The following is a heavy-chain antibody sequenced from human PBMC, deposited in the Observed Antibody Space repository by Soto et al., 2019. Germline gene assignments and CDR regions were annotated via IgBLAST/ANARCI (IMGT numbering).Heavy chain of an antibody. CDR2: IIPMFGKA. J-gene: IGHJ2*01. CDR1: GGTFSSYA. CDR3: AQTLGLAVAGPGRVDL. Sequence: QVQLVQSGSEVKKPGSSVKVSCKASGGTFSSYAISWVRQAPGQGPEWMGGIIPMFGKAKYAQKFQGRVTSTADESTSTAYMELRSLRSEDTAVYYCAQTLGLAVAGPGRVDLWGRGTLGTVSS. V-gene: IGHV1-69*12. D-gene: IGHD6-19*01.